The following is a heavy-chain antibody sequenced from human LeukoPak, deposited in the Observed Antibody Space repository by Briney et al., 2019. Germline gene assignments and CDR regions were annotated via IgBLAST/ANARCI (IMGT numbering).Heavy chain of an antibody. J-gene: IGHJ4*02. CDR3: ARASGWCVYYLDY. V-gene: IGHV4-59*01. CDR1: GGSISSYY. Sequence: PSETLSLTCTVSGGSISSYYWSWIRQPPGKGLEWIGYIYYSGSTNYNPSLKSRVTISVDTSKNQFSLKLSSVTAADTAVYYCARASGWCVYYLDYWGQGTLVTVSS. D-gene: IGHD6-19*01. CDR2: IYYSGST.